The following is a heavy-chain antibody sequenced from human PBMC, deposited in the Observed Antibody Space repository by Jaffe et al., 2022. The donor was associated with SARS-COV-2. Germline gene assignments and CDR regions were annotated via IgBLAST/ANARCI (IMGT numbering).Heavy chain of an antibody. V-gene: IGHV1-18*01. D-gene: IGHD3-16*01. J-gene: IGHJ5*02. Sequence: QVQLVQSGAEVKKPGASVKVSCKASGYTFTSYGISWVRQAPGQGLEWMGWISAYNGNTNYAQKLQGRVTMTTDTSTSTAYMELRSLRSDDTAVYYCARDRISFHPGGGVDWFDPWGQGTLVTVSS. CDR1: GYTFTSYG. CDR3: ARDRISFHPGGGVDWFDP. CDR2: ISAYNGNT.